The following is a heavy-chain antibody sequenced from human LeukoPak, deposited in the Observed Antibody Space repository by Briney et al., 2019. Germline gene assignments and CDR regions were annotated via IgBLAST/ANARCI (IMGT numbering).Heavy chain of an antibody. J-gene: IGHJ3*02. CDR2: IKQDGSEK. CDR1: GFTFSSYS. Sequence: GGSLRLSCAASGFTFSSYSMNWVRQAPGKGLEWVANIKQDGSEKYYVDSVKGRFTISRDNAKNSLYLQMNSQRAEDTAVYYCARVKFGTFFDIWGQGTMVTVSS. V-gene: IGHV3-7*01. CDR3: ARVKFGTFFDI. D-gene: IGHD3-10*01.